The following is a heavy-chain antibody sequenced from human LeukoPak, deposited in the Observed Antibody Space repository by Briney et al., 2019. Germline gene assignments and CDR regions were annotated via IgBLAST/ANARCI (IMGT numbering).Heavy chain of an antibody. Sequence: DSVKGRFTISRDNAKNSLYLQMSSLRDEDTAVYYCARVGGVWRFDYWGQGTLVTVSS. J-gene: IGHJ4*02. CDR3: ARVGGVWRFDY. D-gene: IGHD3-16*01. V-gene: IGHV3-48*02.